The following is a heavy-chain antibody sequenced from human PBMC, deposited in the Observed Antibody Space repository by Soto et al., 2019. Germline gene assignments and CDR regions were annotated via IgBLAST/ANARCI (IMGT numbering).Heavy chain of an antibody. CDR1: GFTFSSYD. V-gene: IGHV3-13*01. CDR2: IGTAGDT. Sequence: GGSLRLSCAASGFTFSSYDMHWVRQATGKGLEWVSAIGTAGDTYYPGSVKGRFTISRENAKNSLYLQMNSLRAGDTAVYYCARNSGNLTPGDYYYYGMDVWGQGTTVTVSS. J-gene: IGHJ6*02. D-gene: IGHD1-26*01. CDR3: ARNSGNLTPGDYYYYGMDV.